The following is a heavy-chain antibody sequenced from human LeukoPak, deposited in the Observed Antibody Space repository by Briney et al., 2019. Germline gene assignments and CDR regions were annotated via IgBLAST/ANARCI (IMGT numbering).Heavy chain of an antibody. J-gene: IGHJ4*02. CDR1: GYSISSGYY. D-gene: IGHD1-26*01. CDR2: IYTSGST. CDR3: ARELVSGSYPTFFDY. V-gene: IGHV4-38-2*02. Sequence: SETLSLTCTVSGYSISSGYYWGWIRQPPGKGLEWIGRIYTSGSTNYNPSLKSRVTISVDTSKNQFSLKLSSVTAADTAVYYCARELVSGSYPTFFDYWGQGTLVTVSS.